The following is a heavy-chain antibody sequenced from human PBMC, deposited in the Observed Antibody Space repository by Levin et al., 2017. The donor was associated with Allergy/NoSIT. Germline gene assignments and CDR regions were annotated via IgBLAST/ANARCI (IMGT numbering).Heavy chain of an antibody. CDR2: IYLSGST. V-gene: IGHV4-30-2*01. D-gene: IGHD5-18*01. CDR1: GGSISSGGYS. J-gene: IGHJ4*02. CDR3: ARVAGYSYGYYFDY. Sequence: ASETLSLTCTVSGGSISSGGYSWSWIRQPPGTGLEWIGNIYLSGSTNDNPSLKSRVTMSVDRSKNQFSLKLSYVTAADTAVYYCARVAGYSYGYYFDYWGPGTLVTVSS.